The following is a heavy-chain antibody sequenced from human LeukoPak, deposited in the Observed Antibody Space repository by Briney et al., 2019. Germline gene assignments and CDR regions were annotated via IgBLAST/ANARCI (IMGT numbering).Heavy chain of an antibody. V-gene: IGHV3-23*01. CDR3: AKDREGSSWYRDQVTGFDY. J-gene: IGHJ4*02. D-gene: IGHD6-13*01. CDR2: ISGSGGST. Sequence: PGGSLRLSCAASGFTFSSYAMSWVRQAPGKGLEWVSAISGSGGSTYYADSVKGRFTISRDNSKNTLYLQMNSLRAEDTAVYYCAKDREGSSWYRDQVTGFDYWGQGTLVTVSS. CDR1: GFTFSSYA.